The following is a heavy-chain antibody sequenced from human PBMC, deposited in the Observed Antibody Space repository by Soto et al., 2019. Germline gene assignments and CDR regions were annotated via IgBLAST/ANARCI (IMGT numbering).Heavy chain of an antibody. V-gene: IGHV3-48*02. CDR3: ARVGWAYYYDSSGYPDY. CDR2: ISSSSSTI. CDR1: GFTFSSYS. Sequence: EVQLVESGGGLVQPGGSLRLSCAASGFTFSSYSMNWVRQAPGKGLEWVSYISSSSSTIYYADSVKGRFTISRDNAKNSLYLQMNSLRDEDTAVYYCARVGWAYYYDSSGYPDYWGQGTLVTVSS. J-gene: IGHJ4*02. D-gene: IGHD3-22*01.